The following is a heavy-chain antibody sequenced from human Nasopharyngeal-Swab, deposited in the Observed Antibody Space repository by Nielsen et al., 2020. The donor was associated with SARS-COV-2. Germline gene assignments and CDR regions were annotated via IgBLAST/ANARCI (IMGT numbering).Heavy chain of an antibody. D-gene: IGHD6-13*01. Sequence: GESLKISCAASGFTFSSYEMNWVRQAPGKGLEWVSAISGSGGSTYYADSVKGRFTISRDNSKNTLYLQMNSLRAEDTAVYYCAKLALQQRVQVDYYGMDVWGQGTTVTVSS. J-gene: IGHJ6*02. CDR2: ISGSGGST. V-gene: IGHV3-23*01. CDR3: AKLALQQRVQVDYYGMDV. CDR1: GFTFSSYE.